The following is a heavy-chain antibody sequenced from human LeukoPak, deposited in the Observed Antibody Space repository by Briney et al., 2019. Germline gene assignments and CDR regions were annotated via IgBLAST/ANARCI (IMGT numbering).Heavy chain of an antibody. J-gene: IGHJ4*02. D-gene: IGHD6-19*01. Sequence: GGSLRLSCAASAFTFSSYSMNWVRQAPGKGLEWVSSISSSSSYIYYADSVKGRFTISRDNAKNSLYLQMNSLRAEDTAVYYCARAGSGWFSDYWGQGTLVTVSS. CDR2: ISSSSSYI. CDR3: ARAGSGWFSDY. CDR1: AFTFSSYS. V-gene: IGHV3-21*01.